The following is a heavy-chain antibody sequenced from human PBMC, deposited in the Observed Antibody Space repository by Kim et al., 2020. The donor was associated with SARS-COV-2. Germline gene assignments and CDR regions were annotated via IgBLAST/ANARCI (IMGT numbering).Heavy chain of an antibody. D-gene: IGHD3-10*01. J-gene: IGHJ6*02. Sequence: SVKVSCKASGGTFSSYTISWVRQAPGQGLEWMGRIIPILGIANYAQKFQGRVTITADKSTRTAYMELSSLRSEDTAVYYCARSTMVRGVIETDYYYYGMDVWGQGTTVTVSS. CDR2: IIPILGIA. V-gene: IGHV1-69*02. CDR3: ARSTMVRGVIETDYYYYGMDV. CDR1: GGTFSSYT.